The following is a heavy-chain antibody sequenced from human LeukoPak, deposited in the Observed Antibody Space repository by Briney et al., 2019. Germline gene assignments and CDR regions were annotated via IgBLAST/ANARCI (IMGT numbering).Heavy chain of an antibody. J-gene: IGHJ4*02. CDR2: IIPILGIA. D-gene: IGHD2-21*02. V-gene: IGHV1-69*04. CDR3: ARAGGVTDYFDY. CDR1: GGTFSSYA. Sequence: GASVKVSCKASGGTFSSYAISWVRQAPGQGLEWMGRIIPILGIANYAQKFQGRVTITADKSTSTAYMELSSLRPEDTAVYYCARAGGVTDYFDYWGQGTLVTVSS.